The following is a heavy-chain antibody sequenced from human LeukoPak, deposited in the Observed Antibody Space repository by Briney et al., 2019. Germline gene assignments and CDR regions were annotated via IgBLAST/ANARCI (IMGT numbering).Heavy chain of an antibody. CDR2: IHYSGST. V-gene: IGHV4-59*01. J-gene: IGHJ3*02. CDR3: AREAREGHVFDI. Sequence: SETLSLTCTVSGGSISSYYWSWIRQPPGKGLEWIGYIHYSGSTNYNPSLKSRVTISVDTSKNQFSLKLRSVTAADTAVYYCAREAREGHVFDIWGQGTMVTVSS. CDR1: GGSISSYY. D-gene: IGHD5-24*01.